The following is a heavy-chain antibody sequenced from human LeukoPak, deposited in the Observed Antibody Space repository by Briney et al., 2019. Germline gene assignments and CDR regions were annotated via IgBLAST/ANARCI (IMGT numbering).Heavy chain of an antibody. V-gene: IGHV3-64D*06. CDR2: ISDNGGST. CDR1: GFILRSHA. J-gene: IGHJ4*02. Sequence: GGSLRLSCSASGFILRSHAMHCGRQGPGDGLEYVSRISDNGGSTYYAESVKGRFTISRDNSKNTLYLQMSSLRAVDTAVYYCVKDNEAGGSPFDRWGQGTLVTVSS. D-gene: IGHD1-1*01. CDR3: VKDNEAGGSPFDR.